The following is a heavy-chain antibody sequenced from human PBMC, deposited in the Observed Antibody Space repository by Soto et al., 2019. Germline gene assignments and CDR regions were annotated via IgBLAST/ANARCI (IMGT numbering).Heavy chain of an antibody. CDR3: AHSYPDYYASSGYYPSAEYFQH. V-gene: IGHV2-5*02. D-gene: IGHD3-22*01. J-gene: IGHJ1*01. CDR2: IYWDDDK. Sequence: QITLKESGPTLVKPTQTLTLTCTFSGFSLSTSGVGVGWIRQPPGKALEWLALIYWDDDKRYSPSLKSRLTITKATSKKQVAPTMTHMDHVATATSYCAHSYPDYYASSGYYPSAEYFQHWGQGTLVTVSS. CDR1: GFSLSTSGVG.